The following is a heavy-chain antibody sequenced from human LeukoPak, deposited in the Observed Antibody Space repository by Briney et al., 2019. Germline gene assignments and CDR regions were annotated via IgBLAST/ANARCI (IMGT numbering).Heavy chain of an antibody. V-gene: IGHV3-30*02. CDR1: GFTFSSYG. CDR3: AKDLEVSGSYLYWNDAFDI. CDR2: IRYDGSNK. D-gene: IGHD1-26*01. J-gene: IGHJ3*02. Sequence: PGGSLRLSCAASGFTFSSYGMHWVRQAPGKGLEWVAYIRYDGSNKYYADSVKGRFTISRDNSKNTLYLQMNSLRAEDTAVYYCAKDLEVSGSYLYWNDAFDIWGQGTMVTVSS.